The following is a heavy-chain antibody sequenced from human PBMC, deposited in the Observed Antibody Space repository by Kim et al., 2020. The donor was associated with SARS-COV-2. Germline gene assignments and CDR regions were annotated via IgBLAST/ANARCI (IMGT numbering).Heavy chain of an antibody. D-gene: IGHD1-26*01. V-gene: IGHV1-2*02. Sequence: ASVKVSCKASGYSFTDCFIHWVRQAPGQGLEWMGWINPKSGVTNYAPRFQGRVTISSDTSISAASMELRSLRSDDTAVYYCARDPDRSGSFFDYWGQGSLLTVSS. CDR1: GYSFTDCF. CDR2: INPKSGVT. J-gene: IGHJ4*02. CDR3: ARDPDRSGSFFDY.